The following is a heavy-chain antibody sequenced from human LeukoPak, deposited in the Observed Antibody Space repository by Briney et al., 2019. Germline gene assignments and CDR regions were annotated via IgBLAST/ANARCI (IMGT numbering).Heavy chain of an antibody. J-gene: IGHJ5*02. Sequence: ASVKVSFKASGYTFSSYGISWVRQAPGQGLEWMVWISAYNGNTNYAQMLQGRVTMTTDTSTSTAYMEVRSLRSDDTAMYYCARDVGDIVTIPAAISVPWGQGTLVTVSS. V-gene: IGHV1-18*01. CDR3: ARDVGDIVTIPAAISVP. CDR1: GYTFSSYG. CDR2: ISAYNGNT. D-gene: IGHD2-2*01.